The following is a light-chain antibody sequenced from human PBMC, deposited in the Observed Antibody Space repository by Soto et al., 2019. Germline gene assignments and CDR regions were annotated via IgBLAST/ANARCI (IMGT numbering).Light chain of an antibody. V-gene: IGKV3-15*01. CDR3: QQYNSWPIT. CDR2: DAS. Sequence: SASVGDRVTITCRASQSVSGDLAWYHHKPGQAPRLLIYDASTRALDTPARFAGSGAGTEFTLTISSLQSEDFAVYFCQQYNSWPITFGQGTRLEI. J-gene: IGKJ5*01. CDR1: QSVSGD.